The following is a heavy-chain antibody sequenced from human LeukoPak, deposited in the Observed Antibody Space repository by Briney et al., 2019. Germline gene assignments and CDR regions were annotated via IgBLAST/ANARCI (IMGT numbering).Heavy chain of an antibody. D-gene: IGHD3-10*01. CDR1: GFTFDDHA. J-gene: IGHJ3*02. CDR2: IGNEGSK. CDR3: ASQTKRYYGSGSYWTAFDT. Sequence: TGGSLRLSCAASGFTFDDHAMHWVRQAPGKGLEWVSLIGNEGSKNYTDSVKGGFTISRDKNKKSLYLEMNSLRIEDTALYHCASQTKRYYGSGSYWTAFDTWGQGTLVTVSS. V-gene: IGHV3-43*02.